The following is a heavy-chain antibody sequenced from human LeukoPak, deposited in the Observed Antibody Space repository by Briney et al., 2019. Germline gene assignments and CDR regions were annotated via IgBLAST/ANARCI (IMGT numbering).Heavy chain of an antibody. CDR3: ARGEDSIVGVPGPNY. J-gene: IGHJ4*02. V-gene: IGHV3-11*04. CDR1: GFTFSDYY. Sequence: PGGSLRLSCVASGFTFSDYYMSWIRQAPGKGLEWVSYISFSDNTIYYADSVKGRFTISRDYANNSLFLQMNGLTAEDTAVYYCARGEDSIVGVPGPNYWGQGTLVSVSS. D-gene: IGHD1-26*01. CDR2: ISFSDNTI.